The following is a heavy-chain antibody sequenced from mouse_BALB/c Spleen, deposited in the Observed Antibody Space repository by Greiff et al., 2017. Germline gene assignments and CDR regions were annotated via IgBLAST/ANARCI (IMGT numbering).Heavy chain of an antibody. D-gene: IGHD1-1*01. J-gene: IGHJ2*01. CDR3: ASGYGRVYYFDY. Sequence: EVKLVESGGGLVKPGGSLKLSCAASGFTFSSYAMSWVRQSPEKRLEWVAEISSGGSYTYYPDTVTGRFTISRDNAKNTLYLEMSSLRSEDTAMYYCASGYGRVYYFDYWGQGTTLTVSS. V-gene: IGHV5-9-4*01. CDR1: GFTFSSYA. CDR2: ISSGGSYT.